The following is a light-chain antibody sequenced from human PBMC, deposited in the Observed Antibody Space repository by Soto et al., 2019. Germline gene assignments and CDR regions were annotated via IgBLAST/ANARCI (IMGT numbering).Light chain of an antibody. V-gene: IGKV1-5*01. J-gene: IGKJ1*01. CDR3: QQYNSYSRT. CDR1: QIITSY. CDR2: DAS. Sequence: QVTQSPSSLSASVGDIVTITCRASQIITSYLNWYQQKPGKAPKLLIYDASSLESGVPSRFSGSGSGTEFTLTISSLQPDDFATYYCQQYNSYSRTFGQGTKVDIK.